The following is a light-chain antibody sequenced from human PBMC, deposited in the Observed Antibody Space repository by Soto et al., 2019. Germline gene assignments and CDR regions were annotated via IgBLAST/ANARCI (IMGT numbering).Light chain of an antibody. CDR2: AAS. J-gene: IGKJ3*01. CDR1: QGISNY. Sequence: DIQMTQSPSSLSASVGDRVTITCRASQGISNYLAWYQQKPGKVPKLLIYAASTLQSGVPSRFSGSGSVTDFTLTISSLQPEDVATYYCQKYNSAPQFTFGPGTKVDIK. V-gene: IGKV1-27*01. CDR3: QKYNSAPQFT.